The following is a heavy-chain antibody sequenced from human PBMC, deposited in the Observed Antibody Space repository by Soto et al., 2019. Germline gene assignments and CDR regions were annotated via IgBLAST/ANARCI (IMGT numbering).Heavy chain of an antibody. CDR3: AMVDNYVTPTPQDV. J-gene: IGHJ6*02. CDR2: ISTYSGNT. D-gene: IGHD3-16*01. V-gene: IGHV1-18*01. Sequence: QVQLVQSGDEVRKPGSSVKVSCKASGYIFVNYGIAWVRQAPGQGLEWMGWISTYSGNTPYASKVQGRLTMTTDTSTSTASMDLGSLTAADTAVYYCAMVDNYVTPTPQDVWGQGTTVTVPS. CDR1: GYIFVNYG.